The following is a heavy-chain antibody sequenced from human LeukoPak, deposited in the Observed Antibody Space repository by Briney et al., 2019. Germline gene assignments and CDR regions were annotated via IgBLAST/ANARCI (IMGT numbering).Heavy chain of an antibody. CDR2: IYYSGST. J-gene: IGHJ6*03. CDR1: GGSITSSSYY. Sequence: SETLSLTCTVSGGSITSSSYYWGWIRQPPGKGLEWIGSIYYSGSTNYNPSLRSRVTISVDTSKNQFSLKLSSVTAADTAVYYCAREGVWFGELLPYYYYYMDVWGKGTTVTISS. CDR3: AREGVWFGELLPYYYYYMDV. V-gene: IGHV4-39*07. D-gene: IGHD3-10*01.